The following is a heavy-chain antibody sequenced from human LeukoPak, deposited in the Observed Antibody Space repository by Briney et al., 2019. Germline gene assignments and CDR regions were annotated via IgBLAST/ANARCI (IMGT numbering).Heavy chain of an antibody. Sequence: ASVKVSCKASGGTFSSYAISWVRQAPGQGLEWMGGIIPIFGTANYAQKFQGRVTITTDESTSTAYMELSSLRSEDTAVYYYARGGYYYDSSGYYSLDYWGQGTLVTVSS. J-gene: IGHJ4*02. D-gene: IGHD3-22*01. CDR3: ARGGYYYDSSGYYSLDY. CDR1: GGTFSSYA. CDR2: IIPIFGTA. V-gene: IGHV1-69*05.